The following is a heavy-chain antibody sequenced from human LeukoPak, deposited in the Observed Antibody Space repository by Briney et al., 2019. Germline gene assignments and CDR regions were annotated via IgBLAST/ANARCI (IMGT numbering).Heavy chain of an antibody. CDR3: ATAGYESYNIDY. Sequence: ASVKVSCKASGYTFTSYGINWVRQAPGQGLEWMGLISPYNDNTNYAQKFQGRVTVTTDTSTSTAYMEVRSLRSDDTAVYYCATAGYESYNIDYWGQGTLVTVSS. V-gene: IGHV1-18*01. J-gene: IGHJ4*02. CDR1: GYTFTSYG. CDR2: ISPYNDNT. D-gene: IGHD5-24*01.